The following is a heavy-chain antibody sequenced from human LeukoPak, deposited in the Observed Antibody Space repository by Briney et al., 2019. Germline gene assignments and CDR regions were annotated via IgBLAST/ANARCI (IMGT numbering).Heavy chain of an antibody. Sequence: ASVKVSCKASGYTFTGYYIHWVRQAPGQGLEWMGWINPNSGGTNYAQKFQGWVTMTRDTSISTAYMELSRLRSDDTAVYYCARGQYDYVWGTFKGYFDYWGQGTLVTVSS. CDR2: INPNSGGT. D-gene: IGHD3-16*01. V-gene: IGHV1-2*04. CDR3: ARGQYDYVWGTFKGYFDY. CDR1: GYTFTGYY. J-gene: IGHJ4*02.